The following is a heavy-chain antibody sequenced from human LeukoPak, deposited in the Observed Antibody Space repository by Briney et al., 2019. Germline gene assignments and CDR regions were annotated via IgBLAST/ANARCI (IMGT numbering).Heavy chain of an antibody. J-gene: IGHJ6*02. D-gene: IGHD6-6*01. CDR3: AREYSSSFYYYYGMDV. Sequence: ASVNVSCKASGYTFTGYYMHWVRQAPGQGLEWMGRINPNSGGTNYAQKFQGRVTMTRDTSISTAYMELSRLRSDDTAVYYCAREYSSSFYYYYGMDVWGQGTTVTVSS. CDR1: GYTFTGYY. CDR2: INPNSGGT. V-gene: IGHV1-2*06.